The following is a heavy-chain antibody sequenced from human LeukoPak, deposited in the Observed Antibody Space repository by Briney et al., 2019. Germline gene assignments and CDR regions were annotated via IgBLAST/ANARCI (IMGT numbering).Heavy chain of an antibody. D-gene: IGHD4-17*01. Sequence: GGSLRLSCVDSGLTSSGHAMTWVRQAPGKGLEWVASLSGTGPTIYYAASVKGRFTISRDNAMHTLYLQMQSLRAEDTAVYYCAKAQYGEGSDEGPDAFDIWGQGTMVTVSS. J-gene: IGHJ3*02. CDR2: LSGTGPTI. CDR1: GLTSSGHA. V-gene: IGHV3-23*01. CDR3: AKAQYGEGSDEGPDAFDI.